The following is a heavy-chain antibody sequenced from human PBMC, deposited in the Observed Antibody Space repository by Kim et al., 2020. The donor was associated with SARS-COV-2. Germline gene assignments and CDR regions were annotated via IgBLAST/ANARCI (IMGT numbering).Heavy chain of an antibody. J-gene: IGHJ6*03. CDR1: GYTFTSYD. CDR2: MNPNSGNT. D-gene: IGHD3-3*02. V-gene: IGHV1-8*01. Sequence: ASVKVSCKASGYTFTSYDINWVRQATGQGLEWMGWMNPNSGNTGYAQKFQGRVTMTRNTSISTAYMELSSLRSEDTAVYYCARAPQVHFWSSYYYYMDVWGKGTTVTVSS. CDR3: ARAPQVHFWSSYYYYMDV.